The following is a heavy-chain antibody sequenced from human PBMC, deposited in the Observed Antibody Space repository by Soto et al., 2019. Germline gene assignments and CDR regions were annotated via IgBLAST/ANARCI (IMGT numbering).Heavy chain of an antibody. J-gene: IGHJ6*02. CDR2: TYYRSKWYN. V-gene: IGHV6-1*01. CDR3: ARGPLYYDFWSGYYYDYGMDV. Sequence: SRTLSLTCAISGVSVSSNSAAWNWIRQSPSRGLEWLGRTYYRSKWYNDYAVSVKSRITINPDTSKNQFSLQLNSVTPEDTAVYYCARGPLYYDFWSGYYYDYGMDVWGQGTTVTVSS. D-gene: IGHD3-3*01. CDR1: GVSVSSNSAA.